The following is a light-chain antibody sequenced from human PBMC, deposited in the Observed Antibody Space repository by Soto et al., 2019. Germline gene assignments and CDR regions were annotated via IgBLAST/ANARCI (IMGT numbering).Light chain of an antibody. V-gene: IGKV1-8*01. J-gene: IGKJ4*01. Sequence: AIRMTQSPSSLSASTGDRVTISCRASQGISSYLAWYQQKPGKAPKLLIYAASTFQSGVPSRFSGSGSGTDFTLTISCLQPEDFATYYCQQYYSYPLTFGGGTKVEIK. CDR1: QGISSY. CDR3: QQYYSYPLT. CDR2: AAS.